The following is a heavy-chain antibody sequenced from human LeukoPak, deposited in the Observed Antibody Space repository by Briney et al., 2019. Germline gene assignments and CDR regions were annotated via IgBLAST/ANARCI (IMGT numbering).Heavy chain of an antibody. CDR1: GFTFSSYW. CDR2: INKDGSEK. D-gene: IGHD6-19*01. CDR3: ATYSAGRYKGLEY. Sequence: PGGSLRLSCAASGFTFSSYWMSWVRQAPGKGPEWVANINKDGSEKYYVDSLKGRFTISGDNAENSLYLQMNSLRAEDTAVYYCATYSAGRYKGLEYWGQGTLVTVSS. V-gene: IGHV3-7*03. J-gene: IGHJ4*02.